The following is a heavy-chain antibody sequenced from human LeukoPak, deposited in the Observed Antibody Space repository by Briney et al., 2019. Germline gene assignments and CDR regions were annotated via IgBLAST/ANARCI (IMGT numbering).Heavy chain of an antibody. J-gene: IGHJ4*02. D-gene: IGHD6-19*01. CDR3: ARAPPPYSSGWYGEGGDY. CDR2: INPNSGGT. Sequence: ASVKVSCKASGYTFTGYYMHWVRQAPGQGLEWMGRINPNSGGTNYVQKFQGRVTMTRDTSISTAYMELSRLRSDDTAVYYCARAPPPYSSGWYGEGGDYWGQGALVTVSS. V-gene: IGHV1-2*06. CDR1: GYTFTGYY.